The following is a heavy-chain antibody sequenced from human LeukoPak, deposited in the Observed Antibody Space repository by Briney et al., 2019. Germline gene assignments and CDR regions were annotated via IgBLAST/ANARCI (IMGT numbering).Heavy chain of an antibody. CDR3: ARRRGYSYGYGPLAY. CDR2: IYYSGST. D-gene: IGHD5-18*01. Sequence: PSETLSLTCTVSGGSISSYYWSWIRQPPGKGLEWIGYIYYSGSTNYNASLKSRVTISVDTSKNQFSLKLSSVTAADTAVYYCARRRGYSYGYGPLAYWGQGTLVTVSS. CDR1: GGSISSYY. V-gene: IGHV4-59*01. J-gene: IGHJ4*02.